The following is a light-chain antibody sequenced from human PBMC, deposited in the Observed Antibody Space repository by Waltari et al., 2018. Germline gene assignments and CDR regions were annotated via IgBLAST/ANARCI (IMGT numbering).Light chain of an antibody. CDR1: SGVNVGTYT. CDR2: YSADPEK. Sequence: QAVVTQPTSLSAPPGASASPTCTFRSGVNVGTYTIYWYQQKPGSPPRFLLGYSADPEKKPGSGVPSGFSGFKDASASRGILLVSGLQSEDEADYYCMIWYSSTWVFGGGTKLTVL. V-gene: IGLV5-45*01. J-gene: IGLJ3*02. CDR3: MIWYSSTWV.